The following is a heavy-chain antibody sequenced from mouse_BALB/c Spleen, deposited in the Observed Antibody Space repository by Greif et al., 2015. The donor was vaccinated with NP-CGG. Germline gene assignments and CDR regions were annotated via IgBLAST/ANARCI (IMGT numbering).Heavy chain of an antibody. J-gene: IGHJ4*01. D-gene: IGHD2-3*01. CDR1: GFNIKDYY. V-gene: IGHV14-4*02. Sequence: VQLKQSGAELVRSGASVKLSCTASGFNIKDYYMHWVKQRPEQGLEWIGWIDPENGDTEYAPKFQGKATMTADTSSNTAYLQLSSLTSEDTAVYYCNAYDGYLYYAMDYWGQGTSVTVSS. CDR2: IDPENGDT. CDR3: NAYDGYLYYAMDY.